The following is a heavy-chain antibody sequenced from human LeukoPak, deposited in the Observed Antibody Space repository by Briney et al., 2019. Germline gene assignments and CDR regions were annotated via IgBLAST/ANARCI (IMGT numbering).Heavy chain of an antibody. CDR3: AKDRDDYGDS. V-gene: IGHV3-30*02. J-gene: IGHJ4*02. D-gene: IGHD3-10*01. CDR2: IRYDGSNK. Sequence: GGSLRLSCAASGFTFSSYGMPWVRQAPGKGLEWVAFIRYDGSNKYYADSVKGRFTISRDNSKNTLYLQMNSLRAEDTAVYYGAKDRDDYGDSWGQGTLVTVSS. CDR1: GFTFSSYG.